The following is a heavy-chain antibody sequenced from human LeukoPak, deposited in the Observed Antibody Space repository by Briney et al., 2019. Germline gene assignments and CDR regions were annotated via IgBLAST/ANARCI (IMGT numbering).Heavy chain of an antibody. V-gene: IGHV4-59*01. D-gene: IGHD1-26*01. CDR3: ARDIVGATYWYFDL. CDR1: GGSISSYY. J-gene: IGHJ2*01. CDR2: IYYSGST. Sequence: SETLSLTCTVSGGSISSYYWSWIRQPPGKGLEWIGYIYYSGSTNYNPSLKSRVTLSVDTSKNQFSLKLSSVTAADTAVYYCARDIVGATYWYFDLWGRGTLVTVSS.